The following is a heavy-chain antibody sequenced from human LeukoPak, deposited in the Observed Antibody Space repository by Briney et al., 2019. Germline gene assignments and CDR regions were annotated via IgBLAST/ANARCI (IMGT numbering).Heavy chain of an antibody. CDR3: AREWGLIAVAGGPGY. CDR2: IWYDGHNK. J-gene: IGHJ4*02. V-gene: IGHV3-33*01. CDR1: GFIFSKYG. Sequence: GGSLRLSCVASGFIFSKYGMHWVRQAPGKGPQWLAIIWYDGHNKYYADSVKGRFTISRDNSKNTLFLEMNDLKAEDTAVYYCAREWGLIAVAGGPGYWGQGTLVTVSS. D-gene: IGHD2-21*01.